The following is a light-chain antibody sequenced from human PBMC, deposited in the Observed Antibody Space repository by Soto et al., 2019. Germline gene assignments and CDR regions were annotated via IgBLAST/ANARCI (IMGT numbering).Light chain of an antibody. CDR2: DAS. Sequence: VLTPSPGTLSLSPVERATLSCRATENLRTFLAWYQQKAGQAPRLLIYDASNRATGIPDRFSGSGSGTDFTLTISNLEPEDSAVYYCQQRSSWPLTFGGGAKVDIK. CDR1: ENLRTF. V-gene: IGKV3-11*01. J-gene: IGKJ4*01. CDR3: QQRSSWPLT.